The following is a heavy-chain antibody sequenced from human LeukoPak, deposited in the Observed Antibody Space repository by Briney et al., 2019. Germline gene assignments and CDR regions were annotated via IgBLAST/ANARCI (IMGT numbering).Heavy chain of an antibody. CDR3: ATYCSGGSCYSDDALDI. CDR1: GGSISSYY. Sequence: SETLSLTCTVSGGSISSYYWSWIRQPPGKGLEWIGYIYYSGSTNYNPSLKSRVTISVDTSKNQFSLKLSSVTAADTAVYYRATYCSGGSCYSDDALDIWGQGTMVTVSS. J-gene: IGHJ3*02. D-gene: IGHD2-15*01. CDR2: IYYSGST. V-gene: IGHV4-59*08.